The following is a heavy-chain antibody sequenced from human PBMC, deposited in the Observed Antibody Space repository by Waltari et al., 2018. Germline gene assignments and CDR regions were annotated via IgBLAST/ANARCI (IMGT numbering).Heavy chain of an antibody. CDR3: ARNPRYDSPD. V-gene: IGHV3-66*02. CDR1: GFTVSNNY. D-gene: IGHD3-22*01. Sequence: EVQLAESGGGLVQPGGSLRISCAASGFTVSNNYMSWVRQAPGKGLDWVSLSYSGGYTQYADSVKGRFTISRDNSKNTLYLQMNSLRVEDTAVYYCARNPRYDSPDWGQGTLVTVSS. J-gene: IGHJ4*02. CDR2: SYSGGYT.